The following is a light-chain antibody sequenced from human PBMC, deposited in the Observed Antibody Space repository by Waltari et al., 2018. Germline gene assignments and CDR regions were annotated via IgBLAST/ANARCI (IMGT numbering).Light chain of an antibody. V-gene: IGLV1-51*02. J-gene: IGLJ3*02. CDR3: GTWDGSLSANCV. CDR2: ENN. CDR1: SSNIGSHY. Sequence: QSVLTQPPSVSAAPGQRVTISCSGSSSNIGSHYVSWYQQLPGRAPNLLIYENNKRPSWIPDRFSGSKVGTSATLGITGLQTGDEADYYCGTWDGSLSANCVFGGGTKLTVL.